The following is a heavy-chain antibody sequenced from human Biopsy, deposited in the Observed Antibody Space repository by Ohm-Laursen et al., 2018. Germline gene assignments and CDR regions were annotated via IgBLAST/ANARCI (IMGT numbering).Heavy chain of an antibody. V-gene: IGHV4-39*01. CDR3: ARQEFATSPLDY. J-gene: IGHJ4*02. CDR2: IYYSGST. Sequence: TLSLTCIVTGGSISRSSYYWDWIRQPPGKGLEWIGSIYYSGSTYYNPSLKSRVTMSADRSKNQFSLKLPSVTAADTAMYYCARQEFATSPLDYWGQGSLVTVSS. CDR1: GGSISRSSYY. D-gene: IGHD3-10*01.